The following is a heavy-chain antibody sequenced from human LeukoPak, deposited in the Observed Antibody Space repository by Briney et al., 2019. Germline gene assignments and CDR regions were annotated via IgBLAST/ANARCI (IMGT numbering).Heavy chain of an antibody. V-gene: IGHV3-7*03. Sequence: GWALPLSCAATVFIYITYWMTWVRPSPGKGLEWVASINEYGSKKSYLDSVKGRFTISRDNAQKSLYLEMNSLRAEDTAVYYCARAVTSTEGYWGQGTLVTVSS. CDR2: INEYGSKK. J-gene: IGHJ4*02. CDR1: VFIYITYW. CDR3: ARAVTSTEGY.